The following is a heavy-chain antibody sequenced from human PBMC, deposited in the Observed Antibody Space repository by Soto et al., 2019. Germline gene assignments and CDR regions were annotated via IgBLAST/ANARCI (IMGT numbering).Heavy chain of an antibody. CDR2: MKPNSGNK. Sequence: CPSYKNNKVRQATGQGLAWMGWMKPNSGNKGYEQKCPSRVTMIRNTSIRTAYMEQSRLRSEDTAVYYCARGVEVPAAFYYYYYGMDVWGQGTPVTVSS. V-gene: IGHV1-8*02. CDR1: CPSYK. J-gene: IGHJ6*02. CDR3: ARGVEVPAAFYYYYYGMDV. D-gene: IGHD2-2*01.